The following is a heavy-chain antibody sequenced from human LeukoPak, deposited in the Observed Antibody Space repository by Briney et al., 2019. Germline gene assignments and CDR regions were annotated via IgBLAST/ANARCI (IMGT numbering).Heavy chain of an antibody. CDR1: GFTFSSYG. CDR3: AKDEEMATTTGY. V-gene: IGHV3-30*02. Sequence: GGSLRLSCAASGFTFSSYGMHWVRQAPGKGLDWVAFIRYDGSNKYYADSVKGRFTISRDNSKNTLYLQMNSLRAEDTAVYYCAKDEEMATTTGYWGQGTLVTVSS. J-gene: IGHJ4*02. D-gene: IGHD5-24*01. CDR2: IRYDGSNK.